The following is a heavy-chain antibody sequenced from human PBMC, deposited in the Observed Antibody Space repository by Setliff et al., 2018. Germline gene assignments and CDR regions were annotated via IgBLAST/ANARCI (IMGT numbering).Heavy chain of an antibody. V-gene: IGHV3-7*01. CDR3: FGAGTCSY. J-gene: IGHJ4*02. CDR2: INPDGSER. D-gene: IGHD3-10*01. CDR1: GFTFSNHW. Sequence: GESLKISCAVSGFTFSNHWMTWVRQAPGKGLEWVANINPDGSERYSVDSVRGRLTISRDNAKNSLYLQMNSLRAEDTAVYYCFGAGTCSYWGQGTQVTVSS.